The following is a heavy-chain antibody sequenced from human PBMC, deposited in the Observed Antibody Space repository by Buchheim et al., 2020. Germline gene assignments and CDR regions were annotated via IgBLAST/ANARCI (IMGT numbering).Heavy chain of an antibody. CDR1: GYTFTSYD. D-gene: IGHD2-21*02. CDR2: MNPNSGNT. V-gene: IGHV1-8*01. Sequence: QVQLVQSGAEVKKPGASVKASCKASGYTFTSYDINWVRQATGQGLEWMGWMNPNSGNTGYAQKFQGRVTMTRNTSISTAYMELSSLRSEDTAVYYCARGVAYCGGDCSPRDYYYYYMDVWGKGTT. CDR3: ARGVAYCGGDCSPRDYYYYYMDV. J-gene: IGHJ6*03.